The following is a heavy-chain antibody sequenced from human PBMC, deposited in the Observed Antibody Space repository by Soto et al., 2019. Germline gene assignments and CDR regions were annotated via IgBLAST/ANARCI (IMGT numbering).Heavy chain of an antibody. CDR1: GYTFTSYD. V-gene: IGHV1-8*01. J-gene: IGHJ6*03. D-gene: IGHD6-13*01. CDR2: MNPNSGNT. Sequence: GASVKVSCKASGYTFTSYDINWVRQATGQGLEWMGWMNPNSGNTGYAQKFQGRVTMTRNTSISTAYMELSSLRSEDTAVYYFACVFAAGYYYYYYMDVWGKGTTVTVSS. CDR3: ACVFAAGYYYYYYMDV.